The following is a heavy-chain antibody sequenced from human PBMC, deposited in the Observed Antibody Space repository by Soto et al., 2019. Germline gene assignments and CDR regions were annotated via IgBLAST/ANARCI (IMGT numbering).Heavy chain of an antibody. CDR2: ISYDGNVK. CDR3: AKDLKVSGGFHGSLNYYYGMDV. CDR1: GFSFSNHG. Sequence: QPGGSLRLSCAASGFSFSNHGMQRVSQAPGKGLEWVAVISYDGNVKYYTDSVKGRFTISRDNSQSTLFLQMDSLRPEDAAVYYCAKDLKVSGGFHGSLNYYYGMDVWGQGTTGTVSS. V-gene: IGHV3-30*18. D-gene: IGHD3-10*01. J-gene: IGHJ6*02.